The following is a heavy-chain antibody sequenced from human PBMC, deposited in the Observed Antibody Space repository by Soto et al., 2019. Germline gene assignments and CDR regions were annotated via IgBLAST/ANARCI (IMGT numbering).Heavy chain of an antibody. CDR2: IIPIFGTA. CDR1: GGTFSSYA. CDR3: ARSNSSGWYATGRNENYYYGMDV. D-gene: IGHD6-19*01. Sequence: QVQLVQSGAEVQKPGSSVKVSCKASGGTFSSYAISWVRQAPGQGLEWMGGIIPIFGTANYAQKFQGRVTITADESTSTAYMELSSLRSEDTAVYYCARSNSSGWYATGRNENYYYGMDVWGQGTTVTVSS. V-gene: IGHV1-69*01. J-gene: IGHJ6*02.